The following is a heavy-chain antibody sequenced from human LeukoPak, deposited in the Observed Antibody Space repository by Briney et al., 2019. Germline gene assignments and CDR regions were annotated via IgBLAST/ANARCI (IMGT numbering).Heavy chain of an antibody. Sequence: ASVKVSCKASGYTFTGYYTHWVRQAPGQGLEWMGWINPNSGGTNYAQKFQGRVTMTRDTSISTAYMELSRLNSDDTAVYYCARGVTGIYYYYYMDVWGTGTTVTVSS. D-gene: IGHD3-10*01. CDR2: INPNSGGT. CDR3: ARGVTGIYYYYYMDV. J-gene: IGHJ6*03. V-gene: IGHV1-2*02. CDR1: GYTFTGYY.